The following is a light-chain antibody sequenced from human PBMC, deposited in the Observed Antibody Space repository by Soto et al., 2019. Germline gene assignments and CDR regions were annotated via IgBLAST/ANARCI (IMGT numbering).Light chain of an antibody. V-gene: IGKV2-28*01. J-gene: IGKJ2*01. Sequence: IVMTQSPLSLPVSPGEPASISCRSSQSLMTGSGHVYLDWYLQKPGQSPQLLIFLASNRASGVPDRFSGSVSGADFTLKISRVETEDAGVYSSMQALQIPYTFGQGTKLDIK. CDR2: LAS. CDR1: QSLMTGSGHVY. CDR3: MQALQIPYT.